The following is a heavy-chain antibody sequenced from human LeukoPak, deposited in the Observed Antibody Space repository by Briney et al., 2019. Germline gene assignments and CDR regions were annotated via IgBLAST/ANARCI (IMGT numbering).Heavy chain of an antibody. J-gene: IGHJ4*02. Sequence: GGSLRLSCAASGFTFSSYGMHWVRQAPGKGLEWVSSISSSSSYIYYADSVKGRFTISRDNAKNSLYLQMNSLRAEDTAVYYCARVYPFLYYFDYWGQGTLVTVSS. CDR1: GFTFSSYG. V-gene: IGHV3-21*01. CDR2: ISSSSSYI. CDR3: ARVYPFLYYFDY. D-gene: IGHD2-2*01.